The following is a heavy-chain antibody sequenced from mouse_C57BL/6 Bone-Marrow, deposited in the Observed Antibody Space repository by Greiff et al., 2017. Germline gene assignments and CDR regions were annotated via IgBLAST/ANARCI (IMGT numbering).Heavy chain of an antibody. CDR2: ISDGGSYT. D-gene: IGHD1-1*01. J-gene: IGHJ4*01. CDR3: VSLYGSSYGYAMDY. V-gene: IGHV5-4*03. Sequence: DVMLVESGGGLVKPGGSLKLSCAASGFTFSSYAMSWVRQTPEKRLEWVATISDGGSYTYYPDNVKGRFTISRDNAKNNLYLHMSHLKSEDTAMYYGVSLYGSSYGYAMDYWGQGTSVTVSS. CDR1: GFTFSSYA.